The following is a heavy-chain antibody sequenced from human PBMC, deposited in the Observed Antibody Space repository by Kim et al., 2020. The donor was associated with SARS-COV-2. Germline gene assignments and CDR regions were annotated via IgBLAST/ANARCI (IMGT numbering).Heavy chain of an antibody. J-gene: IGHJ6*03. V-gene: IGHV1-69*13. CDR3: ARASRNSSGDYYYYYMDV. D-gene: IGHD6-19*01. CDR1: GGTFSSYA. Sequence: SVKVSCKASGGTFSSYAISWVRQAPGQGLEWMGGIIPIFGTANYAQKFQGRVTITADESTSTAYMELSSLRSEDTAVYYCARASRNSSGDYYYYYMDVWGKGTTVTVSS. CDR2: IIPIFGTA.